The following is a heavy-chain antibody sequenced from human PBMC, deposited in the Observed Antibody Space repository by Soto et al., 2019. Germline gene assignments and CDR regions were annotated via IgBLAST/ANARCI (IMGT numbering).Heavy chain of an antibody. D-gene: IGHD2-2*02. CDR3: ARVNFGYCSSTSCYTGYYYYGMAV. Sequence: PSETLSLTCTVSGGSISSYYWSWIRQPPGKGLEWVGYIYYSGSTNYNPSLKSRVTISVDTSKNQFSLKLSSVTAADTAVYYCARVNFGYCSSTSCYTGYYYYGMAVWGQGTTVTVSS. J-gene: IGHJ6*02. CDR1: GGSISSYY. V-gene: IGHV4-59*01. CDR2: IYYSGST.